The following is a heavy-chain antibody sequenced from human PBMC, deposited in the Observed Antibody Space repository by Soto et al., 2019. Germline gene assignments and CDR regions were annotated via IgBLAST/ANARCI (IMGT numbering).Heavy chain of an antibody. V-gene: IGHV3-9*01. J-gene: IGHJ4*02. D-gene: IGHD2-8*01. Sequence: GGSLRLSCVVSGISFDYYAMRWVRQVPGKGLEWVSGINWDSGDIGYADSVKGRFTISRDNAKNSLYLQMNSLKTEDTALYYCAKDTAPGFYDANGHLDYWGQGTPVTVSS. CDR1: GISFDYYA. CDR2: INWDSGDI. CDR3: AKDTAPGFYDANGHLDY.